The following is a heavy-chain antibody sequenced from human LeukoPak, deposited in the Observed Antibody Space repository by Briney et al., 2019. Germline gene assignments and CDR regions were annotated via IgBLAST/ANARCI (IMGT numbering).Heavy chain of an antibody. CDR3: ALTGGGPSRYYYGMDV. CDR2: MNPNSGNT. J-gene: IGHJ6*02. Sequence: GASVKVSCKASGYTFTSYDINWVRQATGQGLEWMEWMNPNSGNTGYAQKFQGRVTMTRNTSISTAYMELSSLRSEDTAVYYCALTGGGPSRYYYGMDVWGQGTTVTVSS. V-gene: IGHV1-8*01. CDR1: GYTFTSYD. D-gene: IGHD3-10*01.